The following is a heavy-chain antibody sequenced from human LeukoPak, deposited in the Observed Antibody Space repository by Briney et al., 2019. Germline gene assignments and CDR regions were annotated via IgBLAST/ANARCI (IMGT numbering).Heavy chain of an antibody. CDR3: ARAAITHFDY. D-gene: IGHD5-18*01. CDR2: INHSGST. CDR1: GGSFSGYY. Sequence: SETLSLTCAVYGGSFSGYYWSWIRQPPGKGLEWIGEINHSGSTNNNPSLKSRVTISVDTSKNQFSLKLSSVTAADTAVYYCARAAITHFDYWGQGTLVTVSS. V-gene: IGHV4-34*01. J-gene: IGHJ4*02.